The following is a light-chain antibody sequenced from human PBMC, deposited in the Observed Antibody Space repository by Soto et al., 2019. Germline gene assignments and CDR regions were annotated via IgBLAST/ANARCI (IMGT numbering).Light chain of an antibody. CDR2: GAS. Sequence: EIVLTQSPGTLSLSPGERAILSCRASKSVGSNLAWYQQKPGQAPKLLIYGASTRATGIPARFSGSGSGTEFTLSISSLQSEDFAIYYCQQYDNWPPLTFGGGTKVEIK. CDR3: QQYDNWPPLT. J-gene: IGKJ4*01. CDR1: KSVGSN. V-gene: IGKV3-15*01.